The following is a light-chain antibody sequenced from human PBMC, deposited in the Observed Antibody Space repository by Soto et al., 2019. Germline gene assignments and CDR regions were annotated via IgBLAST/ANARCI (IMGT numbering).Light chain of an antibody. CDR3: QQYNNWPET. J-gene: IGKJ1*01. V-gene: IGKV3-15*01. CDR1: QSVSSN. CDR2: GAS. Sequence: EIVMPQSQDALSFSPAERSTISFRASQSVSSNLAWYQQKPGQAPRLLIYGASTRATGIPARFSGSGSGTEFTPTISSLQSEDFAVYYCQQYNNWPETFGQGTKVDIK.